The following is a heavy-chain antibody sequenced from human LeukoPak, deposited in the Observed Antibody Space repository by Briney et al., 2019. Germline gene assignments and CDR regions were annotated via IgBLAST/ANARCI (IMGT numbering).Heavy chain of an antibody. J-gene: IGHJ4*02. V-gene: IGHV1-18*01. Sequence: ASVKVSCKASGYTFTSYGVSWVRQAPGQGLEWMGWISAYNSNTNYAQKLQGRVTMTRDTSTSTVYMELSSLRSEDTAVYYCARQGTYSNAIGLGYWGQGTPVTVSS. CDR2: ISAYNSNT. D-gene: IGHD6-13*01. CDR3: ARQGTYSNAIGLGY. CDR1: GYTFTSYG.